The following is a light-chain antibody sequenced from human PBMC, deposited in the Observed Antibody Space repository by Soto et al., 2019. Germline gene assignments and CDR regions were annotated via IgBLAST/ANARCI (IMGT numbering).Light chain of an antibody. Sequence: EIVLTQSPGTLSLSPGERATLSCRASQNVSSNLLVWYQQHPGQAPRHLVYGASSRTTGIPDRFRGSGSGTDFIRTISRLEAEDYAGYYRQPYGTAFGPGTKVDIK. J-gene: IGKJ3*01. CDR1: QNVSSNL. CDR3: QPYGTA. V-gene: IGKV3-20*01. CDR2: GAS.